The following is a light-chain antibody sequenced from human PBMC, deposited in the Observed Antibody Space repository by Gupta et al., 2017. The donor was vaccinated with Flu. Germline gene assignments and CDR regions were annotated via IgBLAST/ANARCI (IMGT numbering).Light chain of an antibody. V-gene: IGKV1-39*01. CDR2: DAS. J-gene: IGKJ2*01. CDR1: QSIETL. Sequence: DIQMTQSPSSLSASVGDRVTITCRASQSIETLLNWYQQKPGKAPKVLIYDASSLKSGVQPRCSGSGSGTDFTLTSSSLQPEVWATFYCQQSVKIPYTFGQGTKLEIK. CDR3: QQSVKIPYT.